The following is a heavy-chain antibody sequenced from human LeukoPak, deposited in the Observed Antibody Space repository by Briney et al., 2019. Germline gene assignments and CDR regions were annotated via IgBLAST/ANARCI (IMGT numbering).Heavy chain of an antibody. D-gene: IGHD6-19*01. V-gene: IGHV4-59*01. CDR1: GVSISSYY. CDR2: IYYSGST. Sequence: SETLSLTCTVSGVSISSYYWSWIRQPPGKGLEWIGYIYYSGSTNYNPSLKSRVTISVDTSNNQFSLKLSSVTAADTAVYYCAREIAGAADNWFDPGGQGTLVTVSS. CDR3: AREIAGAADNWFDP. J-gene: IGHJ5*02.